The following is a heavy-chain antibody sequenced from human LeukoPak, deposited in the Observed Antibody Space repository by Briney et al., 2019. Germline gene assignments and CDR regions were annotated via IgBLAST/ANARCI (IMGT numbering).Heavy chain of an antibody. CDR3: ARDSTLYDFWSGYYIDY. CDR2: ISAYNGNT. J-gene: IGHJ4*02. V-gene: IGHV1-18*01. D-gene: IGHD3-3*01. Sequence: ASVKVSCKASGYTFTSYGISWVRQAPGQGLEWMGWISAYNGNTNYAQKLQGRVTMTTDTSTSIAYMELRSLRSDDTAVYYCARDSTLYDFWSGYYIDYWGQGTLVTVSS. CDR1: GYTFTSYG.